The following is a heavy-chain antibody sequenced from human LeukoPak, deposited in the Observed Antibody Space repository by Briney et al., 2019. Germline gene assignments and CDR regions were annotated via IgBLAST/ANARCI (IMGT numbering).Heavy chain of an antibody. CDR2: INPSGGTT. Sequence: ASVKVSCKASGYTFTSYHMHWVRQAPGQGLEWMGIINPSGGTTNYAQKFRGRVTMTRDMSTSTVYMELSSLRSEDTAVYYCARDQVGIWFGELLGKFFLGYWGQGTLVTVSS. V-gene: IGHV1-46*01. D-gene: IGHD3-10*01. CDR3: ARDQVGIWFGELLGKFFLGY. CDR1: GYTFTSYH. J-gene: IGHJ4*02.